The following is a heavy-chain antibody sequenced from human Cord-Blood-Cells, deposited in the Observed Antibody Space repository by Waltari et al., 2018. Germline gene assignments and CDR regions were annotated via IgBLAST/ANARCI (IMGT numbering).Heavy chain of an antibody. CDR3: ARDRYSYGYNAFDI. V-gene: IGHV4-38-2*02. D-gene: IGHD5-18*01. CDR2: IYHSGRT. J-gene: IGHJ3*02. Sequence: QVQLQESGPGLVKPSETLSLTCAVSGYSISSGYYWGWIRQPPGKGLELVGSIYHSGRTHHNPSRSSRVTISVDTSKNQFALKRSSVTAADTAVYYCARDRYSYGYNAFDIWGQGTMVTVSS. CDR1: GYSISSGYY.